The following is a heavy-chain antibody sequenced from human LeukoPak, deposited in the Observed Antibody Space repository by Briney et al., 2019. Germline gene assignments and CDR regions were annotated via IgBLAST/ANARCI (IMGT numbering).Heavy chain of an antibody. V-gene: IGHV4-39*01. CDR2: IHYSGST. CDR3: ARHGQWLVRLDY. CDR1: GASIGTSNNY. J-gene: IGHJ4*02. D-gene: IGHD6-19*01. Sequence: SETLSLTCTVSGASIGTSNNYWGWIRQPPGKGLEWIGGIHYSGSTYYNPSLKSRVTISMDTSRNQFSLRLNSVTAADTAVYYCARHGQWLVRLDYWGQGTLVTVSS.